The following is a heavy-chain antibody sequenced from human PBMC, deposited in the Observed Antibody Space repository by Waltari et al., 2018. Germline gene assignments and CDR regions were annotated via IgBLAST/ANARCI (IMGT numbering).Heavy chain of an antibody. CDR2: INHSGST. J-gene: IGHJ4*02. D-gene: IGHD3-10*01. CDR3: ARAGFGELPFDY. Sequence: QVQLQQWGAGLLKPSETLSLTCAVYGGSFSGYYWSWIRQPPGKGLEWIGEINHSGSTNYNPSLKSRVTISVDTSKNQFSLKLSSVTAADTAVYYCARAGFGELPFDYWGQGTLVTVSS. CDR1: GGSFSGYY. V-gene: IGHV4-34*01.